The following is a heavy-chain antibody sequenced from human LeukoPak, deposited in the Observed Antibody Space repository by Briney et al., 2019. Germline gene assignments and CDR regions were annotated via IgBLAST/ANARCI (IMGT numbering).Heavy chain of an antibody. CDR2: IWSDGSHK. Sequence: GTSLRLSRAASGFIFTTYGFHWVRQAPGKGLEWVAVIWSDGSHKFYTDSVKGRFTISRDNSENTLYLQMSSLRVEDTAVYYCTRGQTTYYDYWGQGTLVTVSS. V-gene: IGHV3-33*08. J-gene: IGHJ4*02. CDR3: TRGQTTYYDY. CDR1: GFIFTTYG. D-gene: IGHD1-7*01.